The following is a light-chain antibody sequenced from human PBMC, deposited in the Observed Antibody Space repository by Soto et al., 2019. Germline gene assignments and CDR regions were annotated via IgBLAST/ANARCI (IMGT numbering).Light chain of an antibody. CDR1: QSVSSN. J-gene: IGKJ1*01. V-gene: IGKV3-15*01. CDR2: GAS. Sequence: EIVMTQSPATLSVSPGERATLSCRASQSVSSNLAWYQQKPGQAPRLLIYGASTRATGIPARFSGSGSGTEFTLTISSLQLEYFAVYYYQQYNNWPPWTFGQGTKVEIK. CDR3: QQYNNWPPWT.